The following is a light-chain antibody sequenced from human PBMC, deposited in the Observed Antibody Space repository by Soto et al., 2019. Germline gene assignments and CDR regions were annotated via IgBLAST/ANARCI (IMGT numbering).Light chain of an antibody. V-gene: IGLV2-14*01. J-gene: IGLJ1*01. CDR1: SSDIGGFNF. CDR2: EVI. Sequence: QSALTQPASVSGSPGQSITISCAGTSSDIGGFNFVSWFQQLPGNAPKLLIYEVINRPSGVSNRFSGSKSGNTASLTISGLQAEDEADYYCSSYTSSRILYYVFGTGTKLTVL. CDR3: SSYTSSRILYYV.